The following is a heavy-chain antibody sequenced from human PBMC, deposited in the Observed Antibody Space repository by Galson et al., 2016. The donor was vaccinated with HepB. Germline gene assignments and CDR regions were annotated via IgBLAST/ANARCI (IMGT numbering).Heavy chain of an antibody. D-gene: IGHD3-10*01. CDR3: ARSYYYGSGSNWFDP. J-gene: IGHJ5*02. CDR2: SRGRGGNT. V-gene: IGHV3-23*01. CDR1: GFTFSSFA. Sequence: SRRPPCAASGFTFSSFAINGGGKEKGKGREWGSGSRGRGGNTDNADSGKGRFTISRDNSKNTLALQMNSLGAEDTATYSCARSYYYGSGSNWFDPWGQGTLVTVSS.